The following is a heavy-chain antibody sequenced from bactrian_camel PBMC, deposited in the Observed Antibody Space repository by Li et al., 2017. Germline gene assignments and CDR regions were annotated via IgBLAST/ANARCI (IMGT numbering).Heavy chain of an antibody. Sequence: QLVESGGGSVQAGGSLRLSCVASGYTLPMNMGWFRRLPGQEREGVAAIAGDGRTNYADSVKGRFTMSRDNAKNTVYLQMNSLKTEDTAVYRCQPYGRSYVDYNCRAGLGQGTQVTVS. J-gene: IGHJ4*01. V-gene: IGHV3S53*01. D-gene: IGHD4*01. CDR2: IAGDGRT. CDR1: GYTLPMN.